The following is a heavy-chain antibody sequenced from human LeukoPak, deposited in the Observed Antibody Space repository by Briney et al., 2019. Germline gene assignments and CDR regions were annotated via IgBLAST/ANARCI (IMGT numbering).Heavy chain of an antibody. Sequence: GGSLRLSCAASGFTFSSYSMNWVRQAPGKGLEWVSSISSSSSYIYYADSVKGRFTISRDNANNSLYLQMNSLRGEDTAVYYCAKDDAWGRYKDWGQGTLVTVSS. V-gene: IGHV3-21*04. D-gene: IGHD3-16*01. CDR1: GFTFSSYS. J-gene: IGHJ1*01. CDR2: ISSSSSYI. CDR3: AKDDAWGRYKD.